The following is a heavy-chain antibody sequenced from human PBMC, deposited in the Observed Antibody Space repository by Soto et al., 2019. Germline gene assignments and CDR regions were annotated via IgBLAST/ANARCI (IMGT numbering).Heavy chain of an antibody. D-gene: IGHD3-3*01. CDR2: IYYSGST. CDR1: GGSISSSSYY. Sequence: SETLSLTCTVSGGSISSSSYYWGWIRQPPGKGLEWIGSIYYSGSTYYNPSLKSRVTISVDTSKNQFSLKLSSVTAADTAVYYCARHFRQEKYYDFWSGEDIDYWGQGTLVTVSS. V-gene: IGHV4-39*01. J-gene: IGHJ4*02. CDR3: ARHFRQEKYYDFWSGEDIDY.